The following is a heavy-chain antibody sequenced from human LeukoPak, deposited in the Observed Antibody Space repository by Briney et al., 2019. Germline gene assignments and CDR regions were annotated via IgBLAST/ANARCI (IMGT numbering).Heavy chain of an antibody. J-gene: IGHJ3*02. CDR2: IYNSGST. CDR1: GGSISSYY. V-gene: IGHV4-59*12. CDR3: ARGAPVTHDAFDI. Sequence: SETLSLTCTVSGGSISSYYWSWIRQPPGKGLEWIGYIYNSGSTNYNPSLKSRVTISVDTSKNQFSLKLSSVTAADTAVYYCARGAPVTHDAFDIWGQGTMVTVSS. D-gene: IGHD4-11*01.